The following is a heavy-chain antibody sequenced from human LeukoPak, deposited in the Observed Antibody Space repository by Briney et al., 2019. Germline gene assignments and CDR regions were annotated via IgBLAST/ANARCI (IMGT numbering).Heavy chain of an antibody. D-gene: IGHD1-1*01. V-gene: IGHV3-21*01. J-gene: IGHJ4*02. CDR3: ARDVSGVQLCPH. CDR2: ISSSSSYI. Sequence: GGSLRLSCAASGFTFSSYSMNWVRQAPGKGLEWVSSISSSSSYIYYADSVKGRFTISRDNAKNSLYLQMNSLRAEDTAVYYCARDVSGVQLCPHWGQGTLVTVSS. CDR1: GFTFSSYS.